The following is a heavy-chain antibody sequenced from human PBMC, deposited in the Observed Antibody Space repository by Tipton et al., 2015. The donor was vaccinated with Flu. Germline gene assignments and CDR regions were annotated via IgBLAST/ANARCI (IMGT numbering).Heavy chain of an antibody. CDR2: VSRSGST. D-gene: IGHD3-10*01. Sequence: LRLSCAVSGDSISSDYHWGWIRQSPGKGLEWIGTVSRSGSTVCNPSLTSRLSISVDTSKNQFSLKLISMTAADTAVYYCVRDQGFGGGMSYDYYAMDVWGQGTTVTVSS. V-gene: IGHV4-38-2*02. CDR3: VRDQGFGGGMSYDYYAMDV. CDR1: GDSISSDYH. J-gene: IGHJ6*02.